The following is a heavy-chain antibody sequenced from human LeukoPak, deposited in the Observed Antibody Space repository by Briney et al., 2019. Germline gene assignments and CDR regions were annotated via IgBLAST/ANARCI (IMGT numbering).Heavy chain of an antibody. CDR3: ARGANFYYYGMDV. CDR2: LYPSGST. D-gene: IGHD4/OR15-4a*01. V-gene: IGHV4-59*12. J-gene: IGHJ6*02. CDR1: GGSINSGY. Sequence: PSETLSLTCSVSGGSINSGYWSWIRQPPGKGLEWIGLLYPSGSTNYNPSLKSRVTISVDTSRTQFSLKLSSVTAADTAVYYCARGANFYYYGMDVWGQGTTVTVSS.